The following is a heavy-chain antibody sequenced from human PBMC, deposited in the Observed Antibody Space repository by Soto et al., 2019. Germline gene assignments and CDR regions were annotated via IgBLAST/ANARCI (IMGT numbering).Heavy chain of an antibody. J-gene: IGHJ4*02. V-gene: IGHV4-34*01. Sequence: QVQLQQWGAGLLKPSETLSLTCAVYGGSFSGYYWSWIRQPPGKGLEWIGEINHSGSTNYNPSLKSRXXIXVXXSKHQFSLKLSSVTAAATAVYYCARLCSTSCYGDYWGQGTLVTVSS. CDR1: GGSFSGYY. CDR3: ARLCSTSCYGDY. D-gene: IGHD2-2*01. CDR2: INHSGST.